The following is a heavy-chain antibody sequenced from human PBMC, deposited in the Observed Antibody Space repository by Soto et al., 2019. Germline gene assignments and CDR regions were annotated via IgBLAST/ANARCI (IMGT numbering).Heavy chain of an antibody. Sequence: QVQLVESGGGVVQPGRSLRLSCAASGFTFGTYGMHWVRQAPGKGLEWVAVISYDGSNKYYADSVKGRFTISRDNSKNTLYLQMNSLRAEDTAVYYWAKLVVKALEGNFDYWGQGTLVTVSS. CDR1: GFTFGTYG. V-gene: IGHV3-30*18. D-gene: IGHD2-15*01. CDR3: AKLVVKALEGNFDY. CDR2: ISYDGSNK. J-gene: IGHJ4*02.